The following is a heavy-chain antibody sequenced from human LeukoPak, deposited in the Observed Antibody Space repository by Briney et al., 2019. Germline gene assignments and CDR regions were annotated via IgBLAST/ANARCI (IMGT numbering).Heavy chain of an antibody. CDR2: IGTNGIST. Sequence: PGGSLRLSCSASGFPFSSYAIHWVRQAPGKGLEYVSSIGTNGISTYYADSVTGRFTISRDNSKNSLYLQMSSLRAEDTAVYYCVKGQEVVYAPTFDYWGQGTLVTVSS. J-gene: IGHJ4*02. V-gene: IGHV3-64D*09. D-gene: IGHD2-8*02. CDR3: VKGQEVVYAPTFDY. CDR1: GFPFSSYA.